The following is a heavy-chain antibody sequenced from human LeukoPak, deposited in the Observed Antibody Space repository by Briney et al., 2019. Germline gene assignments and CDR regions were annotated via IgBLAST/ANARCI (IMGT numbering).Heavy chain of an antibody. J-gene: IGHJ4*02. V-gene: IGHV3-33*08. Sequence: GGSLRLSCAASGFTFSRNAMHWVRQAPGKGLEWVTVIWYDGSNKYYADSVKGRFTISSDNSKNTQYLQMNSLIVEDAAVYYCVSRDGYSYGLDDWGQGTPVTVSS. CDR2: IWYDGSNK. CDR1: GFTFSRNA. CDR3: VSRDGYSYGLDD. D-gene: IGHD5-18*01.